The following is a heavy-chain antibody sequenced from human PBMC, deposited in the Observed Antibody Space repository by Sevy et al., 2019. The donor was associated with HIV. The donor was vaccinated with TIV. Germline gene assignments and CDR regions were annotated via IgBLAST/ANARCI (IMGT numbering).Heavy chain of an antibody. V-gene: IGHV3-7*01. CDR3: VRAIAAVGSF. D-gene: IGHD6-13*01. Sequence: GGSLRLSCAASGFSLNNYWMNWVRQAPGKGLEGVANRKQDGSGKYYVDSVKGRFTISRDNARNLLYLQMNSLRVEDTALYYCVRAIAAVGSFWGQGTLVTVSS. CDR2: RKQDGSGK. CDR1: GFSLNNYW. J-gene: IGHJ4*02.